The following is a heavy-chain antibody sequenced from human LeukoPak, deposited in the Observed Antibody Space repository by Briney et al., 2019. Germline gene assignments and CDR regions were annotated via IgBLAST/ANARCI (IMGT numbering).Heavy chain of an antibody. J-gene: IGHJ3*02. D-gene: IGHD2-2*01. CDR1: GFTFSNAW. CDR2: IKSKTDGGTT. Sequence: GGSLRLSCAASGFTFSNAWISWVRQAPGKGLEWVGRIKSKTDGGTTDHAAPVKGRFTISRDDSKNTLYLQMNSLKTEDTAVYYCTTDLIVVVPAALDAFDIWGQGTMVTVSS. CDR3: TTDLIVVVPAALDAFDI. V-gene: IGHV3-15*01.